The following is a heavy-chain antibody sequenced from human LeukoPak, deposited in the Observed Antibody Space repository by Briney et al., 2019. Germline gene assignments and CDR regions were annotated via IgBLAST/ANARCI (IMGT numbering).Heavy chain of an antibody. J-gene: IGHJ4*02. CDR1: GDSISTYY. CDR2: IHFSGST. D-gene: IGHD3-16*01. V-gene: IGHV4-59*08. CDR3: ARRAINSVMFDY. Sequence: SETLSLTCTVSGDSISTYYWSWIRQPPGKGLEWLGYIHFSGSTNYNPSLRSRVTISVDTSKNQFSLKLSSATAADTAVYFCARRAINSVMFDYWGQGTLVTVSS.